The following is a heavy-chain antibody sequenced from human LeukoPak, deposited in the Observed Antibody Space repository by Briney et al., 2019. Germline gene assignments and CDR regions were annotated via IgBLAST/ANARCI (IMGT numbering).Heavy chain of an antibody. CDR3: ATSFGPVIAAAGTGAD. J-gene: IGHJ4*02. D-gene: IGHD6-13*01. CDR1: GFIFSNYA. Sequence: PGGSLRLSCAASGFIFSNYAMSWVRQAPGKGPEWVSGISNSGGSTVYADSVRGRFTISRDNSKNTLFLQMNSLRAEDTAVYYCATSFGPVIAAAGTGADWGQGTLVTVSP. CDR2: ISNSGGST. V-gene: IGHV3-23*01.